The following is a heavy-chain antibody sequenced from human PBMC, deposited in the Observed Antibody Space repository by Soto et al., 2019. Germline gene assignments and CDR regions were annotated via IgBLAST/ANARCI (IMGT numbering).Heavy chain of an antibody. D-gene: IGHD4-4*01. Sequence: ASVKVSCKASGGTFSSYAISWVRQAPGQGLEWMGGIIPIFGTANYAQKFQGRVTITADESTSTAYMELSSLRSEDTAVYYCARATIGSNYYYSYGMDVWGQGTTVTVSS. V-gene: IGHV1-69*13. CDR2: IIPIFGTA. CDR1: GGTFSSYA. CDR3: ARATIGSNYYYSYGMDV. J-gene: IGHJ6*02.